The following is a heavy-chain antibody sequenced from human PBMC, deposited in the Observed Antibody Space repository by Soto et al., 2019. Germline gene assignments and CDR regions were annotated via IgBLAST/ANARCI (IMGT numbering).Heavy chain of an antibody. J-gene: IGHJ6*02. V-gene: IGHV3-30*18. CDR1: GFTFSSYG. D-gene: IGHD2-15*01. CDR2: ISYDGSNK. CDR3: AKGVADYYYYYYGMDV. Sequence: QVQLVESGGGVVQPGRSLRLSCAASGFTFSSYGMHWVRQAPGKGLEWVAVISYDGSNKYYADSVKGRFTISRDNXKXXLYLQMHSLRAEDTAVYYCAKGVADYYYYYYGMDVWGQGTTVTVSS.